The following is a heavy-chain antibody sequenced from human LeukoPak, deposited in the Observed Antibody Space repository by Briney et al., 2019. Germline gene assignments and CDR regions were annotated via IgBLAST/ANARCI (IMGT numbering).Heavy chain of an antibody. J-gene: IGHJ4*02. CDR1: GGSFSGYF. CDR3: ARGSIYYGDSSAYFDY. D-gene: IGHD3-22*01. Sequence: SETLSLTCSVYGGSFSGYFWTYIRQPPGKGLEWIGEINHRGSTSYNPSLKSRVTTSRDTSKNQFSLRLTSVTAADTAVYYCARGSIYYGDSSAYFDYWGQGSLVTVSS. V-gene: IGHV4-34*01. CDR2: INHRGST.